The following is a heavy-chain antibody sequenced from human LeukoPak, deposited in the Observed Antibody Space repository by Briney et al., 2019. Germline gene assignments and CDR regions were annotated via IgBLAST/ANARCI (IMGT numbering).Heavy chain of an antibody. CDR3: ARDVYDSSGYYAIDY. Sequence: GGAPRLSCAASGFTVSSNYMSWVRQAPWKGLEWVSVIYSGGSTYYADSVKGRFTISRDNAKNSLYLQMNSLRAEDTAVYYCARDVYDSSGYYAIDYWGQGTLVTVSS. J-gene: IGHJ4*02. V-gene: IGHV3-66*01. D-gene: IGHD3-22*01. CDR2: IYSGGST. CDR1: GFTVSSNY.